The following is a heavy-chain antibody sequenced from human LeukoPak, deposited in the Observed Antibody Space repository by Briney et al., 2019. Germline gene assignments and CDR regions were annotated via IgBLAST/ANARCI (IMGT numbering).Heavy chain of an antibody. D-gene: IGHD5-18*01. CDR1: GYTFTSYD. CDR3: ARDPLQYSYGSYFDY. J-gene: IGHJ4*02. V-gene: IGHV1-8*01. Sequence: ASVKVSCKASGYTFTSYDINWVRQATGQGLEWMGWMNPNSGNTGYAQKFQGRVTMTRNTSISTAYMELRSLRSDDTAVYYCARDPLQYSYGSYFDYWGQGTLVTVSS. CDR2: MNPNSGNT.